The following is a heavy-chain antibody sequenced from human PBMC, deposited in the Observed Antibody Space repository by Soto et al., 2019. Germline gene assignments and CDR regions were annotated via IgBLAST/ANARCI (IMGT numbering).Heavy chain of an antibody. V-gene: IGHV3-7*01. CDR3: TRWDGRCSGGSCFFDS. Sequence: PGGSLRLSCVASGFSLTRYRMSWVRQAPGKGLECVAEVNEDGTKRDYMESVEGRFTISRDNAKNSLSLQMNSLRADDTAVYYCTRWDGRCSGGSCFFDSWGQGTLVTVSS. D-gene: IGHD2-15*01. CDR1: GFSLTRYR. CDR2: VNEDGTKR. J-gene: IGHJ4*02.